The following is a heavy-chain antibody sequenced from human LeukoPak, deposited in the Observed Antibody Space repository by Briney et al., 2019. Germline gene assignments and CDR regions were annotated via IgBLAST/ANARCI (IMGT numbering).Heavy chain of an antibody. V-gene: IGHV4-39*07. CDR3: AREDAVLGYFDY. Sequence: PSETLSLTCTVSGGSITSSSYYWGWIRQPPGKGLEWIGSVRYSGTTYYNPSLKSRVTISADTSKNQFYLKLNSVTAADTAVYYCAREDAVLGYFDYWGQGTLVTVSS. D-gene: IGHD3-16*01. CDR2: VRYSGTT. J-gene: IGHJ4*02. CDR1: GGSITSSSYY.